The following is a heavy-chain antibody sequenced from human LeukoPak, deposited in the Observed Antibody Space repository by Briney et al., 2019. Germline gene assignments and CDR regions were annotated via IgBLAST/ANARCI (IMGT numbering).Heavy chain of an antibody. V-gene: IGHV4-59*08. D-gene: IGHD6-13*01. J-gene: IGHJ4*02. CDR1: GGSIRSFY. Sequence: SETLSLTCTVSGGSIRSFYWSWIRQPPGKGLEWIGYIYYSGSTNYNPSLKSRVTISVDTSKNQFSLRLNSVTAADTAVYYCARLSSGSSSWYDIDYWGQGTLVTVSS. CDR3: ARLSSGSSSWYDIDY. CDR2: IYYSGST.